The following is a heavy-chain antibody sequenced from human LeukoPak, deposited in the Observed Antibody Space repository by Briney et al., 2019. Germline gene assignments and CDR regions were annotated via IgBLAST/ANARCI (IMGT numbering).Heavy chain of an antibody. J-gene: IGHJ4*02. CDR1: GFTFGDYA. Sequence: GGSLRLSCTASGFTFGDYAMSWFRQAPGKGLEWVGFIRSKAYGGTTEYAASVKGRFTISRDDSKSIAYLQMNSLKTEDTAVYYCTRAYYYDSSGRDHWGQGTLVTVSS. CDR2: IRSKAYGGTT. D-gene: IGHD3-22*01. V-gene: IGHV3-49*03. CDR3: TRAYYYDSSGRDH.